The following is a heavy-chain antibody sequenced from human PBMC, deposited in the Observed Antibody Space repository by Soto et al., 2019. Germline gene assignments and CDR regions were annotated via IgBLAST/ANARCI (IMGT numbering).Heavy chain of an antibody. V-gene: IGHV3-23*01. D-gene: IGHD4-4*01. Sequence: PGGSLRLSCAASGFTVSTYAMSWVRQAPGKGLEWVSAISGSGGSTYYADSVKGRFTISRDNSKNALYLQMNSMRAEDTAVYYCAKLTVTTNYYGMDVWGQGTTVTVSS. CDR1: GFTVSTYA. J-gene: IGHJ6*02. CDR2: ISGSGGST. CDR3: AKLTVTTNYYGMDV.